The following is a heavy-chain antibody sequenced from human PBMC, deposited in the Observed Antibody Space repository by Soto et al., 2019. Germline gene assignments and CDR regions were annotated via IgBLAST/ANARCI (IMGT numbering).Heavy chain of an antibody. V-gene: IGHV1-18*03. CDR1: GYTFTSFG. J-gene: IGHJ3*02. D-gene: IGHD6-13*01. Sequence: ASVKVSCKASGYTFTSFGITWVRQAPGHGLEWMGWISPYSGRTNYAQNLQGRVTMTTDTSASTAYMELRSLRSDDMALYYCAKDNYGSRNDAFDIWGQGTMVTVSS. CDR3: AKDNYGSRNDAFDI. CDR2: ISPYSGRT.